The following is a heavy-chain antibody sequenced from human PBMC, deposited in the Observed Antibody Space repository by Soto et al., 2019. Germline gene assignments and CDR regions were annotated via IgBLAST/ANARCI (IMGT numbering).Heavy chain of an antibody. J-gene: IGHJ5*02. CDR1: ADTFTSYY. D-gene: IGHD2-2*01. CDR2: INPNGGST. CDR3: ARVVPGAEAWFGP. V-gene: IGHV1-46*01. Sequence: ASVKVSCKAPADTFTSYYIHWVRQAPGHGLEWMGIINPNGGSTRFAQTFQGRVTMTTDTSTTTAYMELRSLRSDDTAVYYCARVVPGAEAWFGPWGQGTLVTVSS.